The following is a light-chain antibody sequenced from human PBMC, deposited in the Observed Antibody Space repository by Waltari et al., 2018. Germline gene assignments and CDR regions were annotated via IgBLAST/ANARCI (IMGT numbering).Light chain of an antibody. Sequence: QSVLTQPPSASGTPGQRVTISCSGSRSNIGSNYVYWYQQLPGTAPKLLIYRNKQRPSGVPDLFSGSKPGTSASLAISGLRSEDEADYYCAAWDDSLSGRVFGGGTKVTVL. J-gene: IGLJ3*02. CDR1: RSNIGSNY. CDR2: RNK. CDR3: AAWDDSLSGRV. V-gene: IGLV1-47*01.